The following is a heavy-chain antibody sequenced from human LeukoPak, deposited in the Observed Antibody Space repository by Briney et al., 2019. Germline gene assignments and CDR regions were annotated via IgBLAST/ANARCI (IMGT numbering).Heavy chain of an antibody. V-gene: IGHV3-21*01. CDR2: ISSSSNYI. J-gene: IGHJ6*04. Sequence: GGSLRLSCAASGFTFSSYAMSWVRQAPGKGLEWVSSISSSSNYIYYADSVKGRFTLSRDNAKNSLYLQMNSLRGEDTAVYYCTRGFYYGLDVWGNGTTVTVSS. CDR3: TRGFYYGLDV. CDR1: GFTFSSYA.